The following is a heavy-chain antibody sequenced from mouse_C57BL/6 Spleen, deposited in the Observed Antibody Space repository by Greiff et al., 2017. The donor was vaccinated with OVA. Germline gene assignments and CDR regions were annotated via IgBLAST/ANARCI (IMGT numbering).Heavy chain of an antibody. CDR2: IDPSDSYT. V-gene: IGHV1-59*01. CDR1: GYTFTSYW. D-gene: IGHD1-1*01. Sequence: QVQLKQPGAELVRPGTSVKLSCKASGYTFTSYWMHWVKQRPGQGLEWIGVIDPSDSYTNYNQKFKGKATLTVDTSSSTAYMQLSSLTSEDSAVYYCARGYYGSYWYFDVWGTGTTVTVSS. CDR3: ARGYYGSYWYFDV. J-gene: IGHJ1*03.